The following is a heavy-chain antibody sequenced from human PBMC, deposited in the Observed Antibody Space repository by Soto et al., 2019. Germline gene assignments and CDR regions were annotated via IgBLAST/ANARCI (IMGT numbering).Heavy chain of an antibody. J-gene: IGHJ6*01. V-gene: IGHV3-23*01. CDR1: GFIFTDYA. CDR3: ARERQYYDILTGYYPLYGMDV. CDR2: ISVSGVSI. D-gene: IGHD3-9*01. Sequence: PGGSLRLSCAASGFIFTDYAMTWVRQAPGKGLEWVSVISVSGVSIYYTDSVKGRFTISRDNAKNTLYLQMNSLRAEDTAVYYCARERQYYDILTGYYPLYGMDVWGQGTTVTVSS.